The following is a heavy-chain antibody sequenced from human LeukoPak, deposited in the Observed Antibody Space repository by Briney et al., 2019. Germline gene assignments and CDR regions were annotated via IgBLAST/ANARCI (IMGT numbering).Heavy chain of an antibody. CDR1: GGSFSGYY. CDR2: INHSGST. J-gene: IGHJ4*02. Sequence: PSETLSLTCAVYGGSFSGYYWSGIRQPPGKGLEWIGEINHSGSTNCNPSLKSRVTISVDTSKNQFSLKLSSVTAADTAVYYCARGGRYYDFWSGYPAAIDYWGQGTLVTVSS. CDR3: ARGGRYYDFWSGYPAAIDY. V-gene: IGHV4-34*01. D-gene: IGHD3-3*01.